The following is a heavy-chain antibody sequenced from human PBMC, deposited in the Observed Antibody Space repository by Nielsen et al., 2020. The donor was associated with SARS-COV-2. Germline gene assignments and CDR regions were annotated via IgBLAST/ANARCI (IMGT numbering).Heavy chain of an antibody. J-gene: IGHJ6*02. Sequence: SETLSLTCTVSGGSISSSSYYWGWIRQPPGKGLEWIGSIYYSGSTYYNPSLKSRVTISVDTSKNQFSLKLSSVTAADTAVYYCARLTVRGYYDFWSGYGRHYYYGMDVWGQGTTVTVSS. CDR2: IYYSGST. D-gene: IGHD3-3*01. CDR3: ARLTVRGYYDFWSGYGRHYYYGMDV. V-gene: IGHV4-39*07. CDR1: GGSISSSSYY.